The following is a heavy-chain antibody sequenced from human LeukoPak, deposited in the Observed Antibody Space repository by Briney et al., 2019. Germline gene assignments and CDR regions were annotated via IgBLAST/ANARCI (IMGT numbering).Heavy chain of an antibody. D-gene: IGHD1-26*01. CDR3: VKDRGGSPFYGMDV. Sequence: PGGSLRLSCVGSGFTFSSYAMSWVRQAPGKGLEWVSTISGSGGAGTYYADSVKGRFTVSRDNSRNTLYLPMNSLRAEDTAVYYCVKDRGGSPFYGMDVWGQGTTVTVSS. CDR1: GFTFSSYA. V-gene: IGHV3-23*01. J-gene: IGHJ6*02. CDR2: ISGSGGAGT.